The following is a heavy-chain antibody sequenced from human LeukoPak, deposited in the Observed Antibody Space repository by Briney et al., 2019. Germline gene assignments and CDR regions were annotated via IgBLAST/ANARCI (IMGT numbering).Heavy chain of an antibody. CDR1: GFTVSSNY. V-gene: IGHV3-66*01. Sequence: GGSLRLSCAASGFTVSSNYMSWVRQVPGKGLEWVSVIYSGGSTYYADSVKGRFTISRDNSKNTLYLQMNSLRAEDTAVYYCARDHSSGWYWFDPWGQGTLVTVSS. D-gene: IGHD6-19*01. CDR2: IYSGGST. CDR3: ARDHSSGWYWFDP. J-gene: IGHJ5*02.